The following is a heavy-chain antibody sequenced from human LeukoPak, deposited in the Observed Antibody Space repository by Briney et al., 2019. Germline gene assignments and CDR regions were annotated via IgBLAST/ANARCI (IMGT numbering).Heavy chain of an antibody. V-gene: IGHV3-66*01. J-gene: IGHJ3*02. Sequence: PGGSLRLSGAASGFTVSSNYMSWVRQAPGKGLEWVSVIYSGGSTYYAASVKGRFTISRDNSKNTLYLQMNSLRAEDTAVYYCVRESGNAFDIWGQGTMVTVSS. CDR3: VRESGNAFDI. CDR2: IYSGGST. CDR1: GFTVSSNY.